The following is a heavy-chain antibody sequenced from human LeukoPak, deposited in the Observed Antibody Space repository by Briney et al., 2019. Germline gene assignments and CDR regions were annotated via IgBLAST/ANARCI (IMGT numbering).Heavy chain of an antibody. J-gene: IGHJ4*02. D-gene: IGHD3-22*01. CDR3: AREGDDSSGYAFDY. V-gene: IGHV3-21*04. CDR1: GFTFSSYS. Sequence: GGSLRLSCAASGFTFSSYSMNWVRQAPGKGLEWVSSISINSTYTYFADSVKGRFTISRDNAKNSLFLQMNSLRAEDTAVYYCAREGDDSSGYAFDYWGQGTLVTVSS. CDR2: ISINSTYT.